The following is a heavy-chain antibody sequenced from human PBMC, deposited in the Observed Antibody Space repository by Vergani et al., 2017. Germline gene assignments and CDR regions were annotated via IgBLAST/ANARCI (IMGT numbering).Heavy chain of an antibody. Sequence: QVQLQESGPGLVKPSETLSLTCTVSGGSISDYYWSWIRQPAGKGLEWIGRIFAGGATHYSPHPSGHIDYSPSLKSRISLSLDTSRNQFSLKLTSVTAADTAVYYCARALYGSGSFYPDSWGQGSLVTVSS. CDR2: IFAGGATHYSPHPSGHI. CDR1: GGSISDYY. V-gene: IGHV4-4*07. J-gene: IGHJ4*02. CDR3: ARALYGSGSFYPDS. D-gene: IGHD3-10*01.